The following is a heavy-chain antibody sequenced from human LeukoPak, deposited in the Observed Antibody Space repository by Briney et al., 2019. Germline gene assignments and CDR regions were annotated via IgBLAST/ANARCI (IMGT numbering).Heavy chain of an antibody. J-gene: IGHJ6*03. CDR2: IYYSGST. D-gene: IGHD5-18*01. CDR1: GGSFSSYY. Sequence: SETLSLTCTVSGGSFSSYYWSWIRQPPGKGLEWIGYIYYSGSTNYNPSLKSRVTMSVDTSKHQFSLKLNSVTAADTAVYYCARTTEGGYTYDYFYYYYMDVWGKGTTVTISS. V-gene: IGHV4-59*01. CDR3: ARTTEGGYTYDYFYYYYMDV.